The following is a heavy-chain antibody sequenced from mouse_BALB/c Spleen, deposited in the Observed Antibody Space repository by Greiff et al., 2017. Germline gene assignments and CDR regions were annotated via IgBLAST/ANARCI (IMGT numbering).Heavy chain of an antibody. J-gene: IGHJ2*01. V-gene: IGHV1-9*01. CDR1: GYTFSSYW. D-gene: IGHD1-1*01. Sequence: QVHVKQSGAELMKPGASVKISCKATGYTFSSYWIEWVKQRPGHGLEWIGEILPGSGSTNYNEKFKGKATFTADTSSNTAYMQLSSLTSEDSAVYYCARYYYGSSLDYWGQGTTLTVSS. CDR2: ILPGSGST. CDR3: ARYYYGSSLDY.